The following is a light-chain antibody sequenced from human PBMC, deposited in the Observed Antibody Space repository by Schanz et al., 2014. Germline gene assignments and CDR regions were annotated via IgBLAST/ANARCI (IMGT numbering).Light chain of an antibody. J-gene: IGKJ1*01. V-gene: IGKV1-5*03. CDR2: QAS. Sequence: DIQMPQSPSALSASVGDRVTITCRASQSITTWLAWYQQEPGKAPKLLIYQASSLESGVPSRFSGSGSGTEFTLTISSLQPDDFATYYCQQYKSGPAFGQGTKVEIK. CDR1: QSITTW. CDR3: QQYKSGPA.